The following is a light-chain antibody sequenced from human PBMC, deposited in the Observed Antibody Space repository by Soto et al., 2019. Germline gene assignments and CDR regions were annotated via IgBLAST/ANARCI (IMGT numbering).Light chain of an antibody. V-gene: IGKV1-39*01. Sequence: DIQMTQSPSSLSASVGDRVTITCRASQSISTYLICYQQKPGKAPKLLIYATSSLQSGVPSRFSGSGSGTKFTPTIASLQPDDFATYYCQQYETFSGTFGPGTKVDIK. CDR1: QSISTY. CDR2: ATS. J-gene: IGKJ1*01. CDR3: QQYETFSGT.